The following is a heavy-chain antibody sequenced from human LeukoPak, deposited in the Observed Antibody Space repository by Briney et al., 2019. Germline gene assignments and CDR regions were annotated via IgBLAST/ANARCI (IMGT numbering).Heavy chain of an antibody. CDR3: ARDLGSGWYTVDY. J-gene: IGHJ4*02. D-gene: IGHD6-19*01. V-gene: IGHV1-46*01. CDR2: INPGGGST. CDR1: GYTFISCY. Sequence: ASVNVSCKTSGYTFISCYIHWVRQAPGQGLEWMGTINPGGGSTSYAQKFQGRITVTRDASTSTVYMELSGLISEDTAIYYCARDLGSGWYTVDYWGQGTLVTVSS.